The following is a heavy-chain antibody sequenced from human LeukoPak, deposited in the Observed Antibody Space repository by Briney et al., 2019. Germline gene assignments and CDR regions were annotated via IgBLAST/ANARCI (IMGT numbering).Heavy chain of an antibody. V-gene: IGHV4-59*01. CDR1: GGSISSYY. CDR2: IYHSGST. Sequence: SETLSLTCTVSGGSISSYYWSWIRQPPGKGLEWIGSIYHSGSTYYNPSLKSRVTISVDTSNNQFSLKLTSVTAADTAVYYCAGRMAPEDAFDIWGQGTMVTVSS. CDR3: AGRMAPEDAFDI. J-gene: IGHJ3*02. D-gene: IGHD1-14*01.